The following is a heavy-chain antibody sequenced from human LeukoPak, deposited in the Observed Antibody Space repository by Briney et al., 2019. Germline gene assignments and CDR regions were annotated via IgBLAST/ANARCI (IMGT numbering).Heavy chain of an antibody. CDR1: GGSISSYY. J-gene: IGHJ4*02. V-gene: IGHV4-59*12. CDR2: IYYSGST. D-gene: IGHD6-6*01. CDR3: ARDSYSSSSFFDY. Sequence: SETLSLTCTVSGGSISSYYWSWIRQPPGKGLEWIGYIYYSGSTNYNPSLKSRVTISVDTSKNQFSLKLSSVTAADTAVYYCARDSYSSSSFFDYWGLGTLVTVSS.